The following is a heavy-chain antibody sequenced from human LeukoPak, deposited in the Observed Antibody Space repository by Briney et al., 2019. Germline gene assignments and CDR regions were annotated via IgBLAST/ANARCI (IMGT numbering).Heavy chain of an antibody. Sequence: GGSLRLSCAASGFTFSSYGMHWVRQAPGKGLEWVAVIWYDGSNKYYADSVKGRFTISRDNSKNTLYLQMNSLRAEGTAVYYCARDAGCCSGGSCYPGQFDYWGQGTLVTVSS. CDR2: IWYDGSNK. D-gene: IGHD2-15*01. CDR3: ARDAGCCSGGSCYPGQFDY. CDR1: GFTFSSYG. V-gene: IGHV3-33*01. J-gene: IGHJ4*02.